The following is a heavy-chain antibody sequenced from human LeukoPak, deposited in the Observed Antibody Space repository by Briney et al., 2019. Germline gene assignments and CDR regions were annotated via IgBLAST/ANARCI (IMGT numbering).Heavy chain of an antibody. CDR3: ARGGPTSYYYYYMDV. CDR1: GGSFSGYY. V-gene: IGHV4-34*01. Sequence: PSETLSLTCAVYGGSFSGYYWSWIRQPPGKGLEWIGEINHSGSTNYNPSLKSRVTISVDTSKNQFSLKLSSVTAADTAVYYCARGGPTSYYYYYMDVWGKGTTVTVSS. J-gene: IGHJ6*03. CDR2: INHSGST.